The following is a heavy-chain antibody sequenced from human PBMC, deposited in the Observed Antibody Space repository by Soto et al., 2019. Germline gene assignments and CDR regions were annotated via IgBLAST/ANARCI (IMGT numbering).Heavy chain of an antibody. D-gene: IGHD3-9*01. V-gene: IGHV1-24*01. CDR3: ANYDMLTGYYSAFDI. J-gene: IGHJ3*02. CDR1: GYTLTELS. CDR2: FDPEDGET. Sequence: ASVKVSCKVSGYTLTELSMHWVRQAPGKGLEWMGGFDPEDGETNYAQKFKGRVNMTEDTSTDTAYMELSSLRSEDTAVYYCANYDMLTGYYSAFDIWGQGTMVTVSS.